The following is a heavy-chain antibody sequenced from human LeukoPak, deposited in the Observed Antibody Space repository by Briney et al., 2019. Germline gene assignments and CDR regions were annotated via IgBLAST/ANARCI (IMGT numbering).Heavy chain of an antibody. CDR1: GGSISSSSYY. CDR3: ARLQTAMGHTFDY. CDR2: IYYSGST. D-gene: IGHD5-18*01. Sequence: PSETLSLTCTVSGGSISSSSYYWGWIRQPPGKGLEWIGSIYYSGSTYYNPSLKSRVTISVDTSKNQFSLKLSSVTAADTAEYYCARLQTAMGHTFDYWGQGTLVTVSS. V-gene: IGHV4-39*01. J-gene: IGHJ4*02.